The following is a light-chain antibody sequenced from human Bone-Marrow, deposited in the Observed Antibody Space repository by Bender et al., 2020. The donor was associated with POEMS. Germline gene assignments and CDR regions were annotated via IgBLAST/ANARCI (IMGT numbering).Light chain of an antibody. CDR2: DVN. J-gene: IGLJ3*02. V-gene: IGLV2-23*02. CDR1: TSDVGRYNF. CDR3: CSYTSTSTLV. Sequence: QSALTQPASVSGSPGQSITISCTGTTSDVGRYNFVSWYQQHPGKAPRLLIYDVNKRPSGVPDRFSGSKSGNTASLTISGLQAEDEAAYYCCSYTSTSTLVFGGGTKLTVL.